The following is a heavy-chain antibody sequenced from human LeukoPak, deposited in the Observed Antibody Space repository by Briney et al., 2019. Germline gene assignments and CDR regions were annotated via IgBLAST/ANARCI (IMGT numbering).Heavy chain of an antibody. CDR1: GFTFSSYA. CDR2: ISGSGGST. V-gene: IGHV3-23*01. J-gene: IGHJ4*02. D-gene: IGHD1-7*01. CDR3: AKVIRENYGNFDY. Sequence: GGSLRLSCAASGFTFSSYAMSWVRQAPGKGLEWVSAISGSGGSTYYADSVKGRFTISRDNSKNTLYPQMNSLRAEDTAVYYCAKVIRENYGNFDYWGQGTLVTVSS.